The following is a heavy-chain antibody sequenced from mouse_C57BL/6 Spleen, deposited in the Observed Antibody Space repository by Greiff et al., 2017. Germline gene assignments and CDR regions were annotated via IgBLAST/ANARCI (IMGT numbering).Heavy chain of an antibody. V-gene: IGHV3-6*01. D-gene: IGHD1-1*01. CDR1: GYSITSGYY. J-gene: IGHJ3*01. CDR3: ARDSSYGAFAY. Sequence: DVQLQESGPGLVKPSQSLSLTCSVTGYSITSGYYWNWIRQFPGNKLEWMGYISYDGSNNYNPSLKNRITITRDTSKNQFFLKLNSVTPEDTATYSCARDSSYGAFAYWGQGTLVTVSA. CDR2: ISYDGSN.